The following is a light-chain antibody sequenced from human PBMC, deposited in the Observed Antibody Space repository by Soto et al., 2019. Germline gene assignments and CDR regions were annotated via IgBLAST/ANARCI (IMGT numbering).Light chain of an antibody. CDR2: GAS. CDR1: QSVSSSY. V-gene: IGKV3-20*01. Sequence: EIVLTQSPGTLSLSPGERATLSCRASQSVSSSYVAWYQQKPGQAPRLLIYGASSRASGIPDRFSGSGSGTDFTLTISRLEPEDFAVYYCQQYDTSGTFGQGTKVEIK. CDR3: QQYDTSGT. J-gene: IGKJ1*01.